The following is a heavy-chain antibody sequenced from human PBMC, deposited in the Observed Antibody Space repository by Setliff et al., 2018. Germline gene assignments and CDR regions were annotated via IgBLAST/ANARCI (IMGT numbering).Heavy chain of an antibody. CDR1: GFTFGRYW. J-gene: IGHJ6*03. D-gene: IGHD3-22*01. CDR2: INGDGTSI. Sequence: GGSLRLSCAASGFTFGRYWMHWVRQVPGKGLLWVSRINGDGTSITYADSVKGRFTISRDNANHSLHLQINSLRAEDTAVYFCARLALTGYDTSGYYYALDYYYYMDVWGKGTTVTVSS. CDR3: ARLALTGYDTSGYYYALDYYYYMDV. V-gene: IGHV3-74*03.